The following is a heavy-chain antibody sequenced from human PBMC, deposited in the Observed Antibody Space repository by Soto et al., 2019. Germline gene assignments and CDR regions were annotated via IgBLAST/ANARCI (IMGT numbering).Heavy chain of an antibody. V-gene: IGHV1-69*02. CDR2: IIPILGIA. D-gene: IGHD2-2*01. J-gene: IGHJ6*02. CDR3: ARGYCSSTSCHYYGMDV. CDR1: GGTFSSYT. Sequence: QVQLVQSGAEVKKPGSSVKVSCKASGGTFSSYTISWVRQAPGQGLEWMGRIIPILGIANYAQKFQGRVTITADKSTSTAYMELSSLRSEDTAVYYCARGYCSSTSCHYYGMDVWGQGTTVTVSS.